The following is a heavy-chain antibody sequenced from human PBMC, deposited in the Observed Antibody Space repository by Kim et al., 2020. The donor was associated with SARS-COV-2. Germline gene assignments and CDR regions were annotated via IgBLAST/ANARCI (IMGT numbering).Heavy chain of an antibody. Sequence: APVKVSCKASGYIFTGYYIHWVRKAPGQGLEWMGWINPNSGGTVYAQKFQGRVNMTRDTSITTAYMEVSRLRSDDTAVYYCARPMAPSIAAPPGYFYGMDVWGQGTTVTVSS. CDR3: ARPMAPSIAAPPGYFYGMDV. D-gene: IGHD6-6*01. CDR1: GYIFTGYY. J-gene: IGHJ6*02. CDR2: INPNSGGT. V-gene: IGHV1-2*02.